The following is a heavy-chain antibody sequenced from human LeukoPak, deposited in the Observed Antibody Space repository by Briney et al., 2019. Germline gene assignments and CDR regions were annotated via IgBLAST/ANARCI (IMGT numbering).Heavy chain of an antibody. V-gene: IGHV1-46*01. CDR3: ARVSSSGDYYDN. J-gene: IGHJ4*02. CDR1: GYTFTSYY. CDR2: INPSGGST. Sequence: ASVKVSCKASGYTFTSYYIHWVRQAPGQGLEWMGIINPSGGSTIYAQKFQGRVTMTRDTSISTAYMELGGLRYDDTAVYYCARVSSSGDYYDNWGQGTLVTVSS. D-gene: IGHD3-10*01.